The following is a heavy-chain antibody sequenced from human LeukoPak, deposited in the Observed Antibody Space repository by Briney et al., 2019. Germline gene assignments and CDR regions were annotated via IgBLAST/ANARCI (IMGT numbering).Heavy chain of an antibody. CDR2: IIPIFGTA. CDR3: ARDHKGGDGADAFDI. CDR1: GGTFSSYA. J-gene: IGHJ3*02. V-gene: IGHV1-69*05. Sequence: SVKVSCKASGGTFSSYAISWVRQAPGQGLEWMGGIIPIFGTANYAQKFQGRVTITTDESTSTAYMELSSLRAEDTALYYCARDHKGGDGADAFDIWGHGTMVTVSS. D-gene: IGHD5-24*01.